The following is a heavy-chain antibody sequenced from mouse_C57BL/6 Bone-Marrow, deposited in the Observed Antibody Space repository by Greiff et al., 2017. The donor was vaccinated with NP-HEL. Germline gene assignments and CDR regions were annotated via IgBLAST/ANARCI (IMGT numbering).Heavy chain of an antibody. CDR1: GYTFTDYN. Sequence: VQLQQSGPELVKPGASVKIPCKASGYTFTDYNMDWVKQSHGKSLEWIGDINPNNGGTIYNQKFKGKATLTVDKSSSTAYMELRSLTSEDTAVYYCAREYGSSYGGYFDVWGTGTTVTVSS. CDR3: AREYGSSYGGYFDV. D-gene: IGHD1-1*01. J-gene: IGHJ1*03. V-gene: IGHV1-18*01. CDR2: INPNNGGT.